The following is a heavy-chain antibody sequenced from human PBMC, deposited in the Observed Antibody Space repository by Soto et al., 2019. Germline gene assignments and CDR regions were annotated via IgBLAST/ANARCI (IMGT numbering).Heavy chain of an antibody. CDR2: INPNGGST. CDR1: GYTFTTYY. CDR3: ARAGYCSGGTCFHGNFDP. J-gene: IGHJ5*02. V-gene: IGHV1-46*01. D-gene: IGHD2-15*01. Sequence: GASVKVSCKASGYTFTTYYMHWVRQAPGQGLEWMGIINPNGGSTTYAQKFQVRVTMTRDTSTSTVYMELSSLRSEDTAVYYCARAGYCSGGTCFHGNFDPWGQGTLVTVSS.